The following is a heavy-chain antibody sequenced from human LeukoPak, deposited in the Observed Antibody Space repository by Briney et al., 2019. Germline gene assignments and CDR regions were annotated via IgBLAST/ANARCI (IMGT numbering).Heavy chain of an antibody. D-gene: IGHD5-18*01. CDR1: GYTFTSYG. Sequence: ASVKVSCKASGYTFTSYGISWARQAPGQGLEWVGWISAYNGNTNYAQKLQGRVTMTTDTSTSTAYMELRSLRSDDTAVYYCARGRYSSFVRRAYYFDYWGQGTLVTVSS. V-gene: IGHV1-18*01. CDR3: ARGRYSSFVRRAYYFDY. CDR2: ISAYNGNT. J-gene: IGHJ4*02.